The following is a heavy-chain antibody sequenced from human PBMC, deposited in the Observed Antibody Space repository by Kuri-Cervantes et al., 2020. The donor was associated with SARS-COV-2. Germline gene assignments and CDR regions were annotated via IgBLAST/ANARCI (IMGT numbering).Heavy chain of an antibody. J-gene: IGHJ6*03. CDR2: IYYSGST. CDR1: GVSISSYY. CDR3: ARGGLAVAGGQDYYYYMDV. Sequence: GSLRLSCTVSGVSISSYYWSWIRQPPGKGLEWIGYIYYSGSTNYNPSLKSRVTISVDTSKNQFSLKLSSVTAADTAVYYCARGGLAVAGGQDYYYYMDVWGKGTTVTVSS. V-gene: IGHV4-59*01. D-gene: IGHD6-19*01.